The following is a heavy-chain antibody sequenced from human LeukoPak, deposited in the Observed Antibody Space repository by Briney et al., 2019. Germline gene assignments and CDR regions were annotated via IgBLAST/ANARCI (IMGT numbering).Heavy chain of an antibody. CDR2: INNDGSYI. V-gene: IGHV3-74*01. CDR3: VRDGSAYNFDY. J-gene: IGHJ4*02. Sequence: PGGSLRLSCAASGFTFSSYWMNWVRQAPGKGLEWVSRINNDGSYINYAESVKGRFTLSRDNTKNTLTLQMNSLRAEDTAVYFCVRDGSAYNFDYWGQGVLVTVSS. CDR1: GFTFSSYW. D-gene: IGHD5-24*01.